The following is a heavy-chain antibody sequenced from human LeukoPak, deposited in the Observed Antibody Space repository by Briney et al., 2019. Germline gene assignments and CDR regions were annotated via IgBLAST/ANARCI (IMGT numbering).Heavy chain of an antibody. V-gene: IGHV3-23*01. CDR2: ISERGGNT. Sequence: PGGSLRLSCAASGFTFSSFAMIWVRQAPGRGLEWVSGISERGGNTYYTDSVKGRFTISRDNSKNTLYLQMNSLRAEDTAIYYCAKDREAYCSGGSCYSAFDYWGQGTLVTVSS. CDR1: GFTFSSFA. J-gene: IGHJ4*02. CDR3: AKDREAYCSGGSCYSAFDY. D-gene: IGHD2-15*01.